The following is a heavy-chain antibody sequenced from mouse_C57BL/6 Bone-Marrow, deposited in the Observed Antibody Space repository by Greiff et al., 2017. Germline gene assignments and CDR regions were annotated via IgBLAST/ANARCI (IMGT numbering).Heavy chain of an antibody. CDR3: TVTALDY. CDR1: GFNIKDDY. D-gene: IGHD3-2*01. CDR2: IDPENGDT. J-gene: IGHJ2*01. V-gene: IGHV14-4*01. Sequence: DVKLQESGAELVRPGASVKLSCTASGFNIKDDYMHWVKQRPEQGLEWIGWIDPENGDTEYASKFQGKATITADTSSNTAYLQLSSLTSEDTAVYYCTVTALDYWGQGTTFTVSS.